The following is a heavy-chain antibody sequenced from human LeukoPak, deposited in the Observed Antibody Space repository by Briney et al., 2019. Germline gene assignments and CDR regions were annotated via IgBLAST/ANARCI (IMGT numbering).Heavy chain of an antibody. CDR3: AREPIAAAGTVWDY. D-gene: IGHD6-13*01. Sequence: QAGGSLRPSCAASGFTFSSYAMHWVRQAPGKGLEWVAVISYDGSNKYYADSVKGRFTISRDNSKNTLYLQMNSLRAEDTAVYYCAREPIAAAGTVWDYWGQGTLVTVSS. J-gene: IGHJ4*02. CDR2: ISYDGSNK. V-gene: IGHV3-30-3*01. CDR1: GFTFSSYA.